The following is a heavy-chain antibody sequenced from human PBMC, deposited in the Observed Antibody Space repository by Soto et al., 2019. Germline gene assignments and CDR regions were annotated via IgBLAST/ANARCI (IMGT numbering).Heavy chain of an antibody. J-gene: IGHJ6*02. CDR2: IIPIFGTA. Sequence: ASVKVSCKASGGTFSSYAISWVRQAPGQGLEWMGGIIPIFGTANYAQKFQGRVTITADESTSTAYMELSSLRSEDTAVYYCARDEGYSYGSAPMDVWGQGTTVIVSS. D-gene: IGHD5-18*01. CDR1: GGTFSSYA. CDR3: ARDEGYSYGSAPMDV. V-gene: IGHV1-69*13.